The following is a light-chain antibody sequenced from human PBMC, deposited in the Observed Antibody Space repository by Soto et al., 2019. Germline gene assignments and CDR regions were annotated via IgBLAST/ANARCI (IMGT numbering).Light chain of an antibody. Sequence: QSALTQPASVSGSPGQSITISCTGTSSDVGGYNYVSWYQQHPGKAPKRMIYDVSNRPSGVSSRFSGSKSGNTASLTISGLQAEDVADYYCSSYTSSSTQVFGPGTKVTVL. V-gene: IGLV2-14*01. CDR2: DVS. CDR3: SSYTSSSTQV. J-gene: IGLJ1*01. CDR1: SSDVGGYNY.